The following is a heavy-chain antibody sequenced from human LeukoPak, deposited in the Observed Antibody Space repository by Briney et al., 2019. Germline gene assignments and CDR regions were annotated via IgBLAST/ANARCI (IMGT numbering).Heavy chain of an antibody. V-gene: IGHV1-69*04. CDR3: ARYSGYSYGYGH. Sequence: ASVKVSCKASGGTFSSYAISWVRQAPGQGLEWMGRIIPILGIANYAQKFQGRVTITADKSTSTAYMELSSLRSEDTAVYYCARYSGYSYGYGHWGQGTLVTVSS. J-gene: IGHJ4*02. CDR1: GGTFSSYA. D-gene: IGHD5-18*01. CDR2: IIPILGIA.